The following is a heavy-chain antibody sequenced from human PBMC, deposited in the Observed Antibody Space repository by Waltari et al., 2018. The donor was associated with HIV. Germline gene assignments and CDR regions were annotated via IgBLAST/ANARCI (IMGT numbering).Heavy chain of an antibody. D-gene: IGHD1-26*01. CDR1: GFTFSIYW. Sequence: EVQLVESGGGLVQPGGSLRLSCAASGFTFSIYWLTWLRQAPGRVLGWVAKIKQDCSAKHNADSVRGRFTIARDNTKNSLYLQMNSLRAEDTAVYYCAKYSGSYWGAHNWFDPWGQGTLVIVSS. V-gene: IGHV3-7*01. CDR3: AKYSGSYWGAHNWFDP. J-gene: IGHJ5*02. CDR2: IKQDCSAK.